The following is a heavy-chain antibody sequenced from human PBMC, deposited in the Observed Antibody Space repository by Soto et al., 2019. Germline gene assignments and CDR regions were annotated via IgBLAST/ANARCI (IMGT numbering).Heavy chain of an antibody. CDR3: ARDNPPRHSNTLDY. D-gene: IGHD7-27*01. CDR1: GFTFSSYE. J-gene: IGHJ4*02. V-gene: IGHV3-48*03. Sequence: EVQLVESGGGLVQPGGSLRLSCAASGFTFSSYEMNWVRQAPGKGLDWISYIRSSGGTIYYADSVKGRFTISRDNAKNSLDLQMNSLRAEDRVGSYCARDNPPRHSNTLDYWGQGTLVTVSS. CDR2: IRSSGGTI.